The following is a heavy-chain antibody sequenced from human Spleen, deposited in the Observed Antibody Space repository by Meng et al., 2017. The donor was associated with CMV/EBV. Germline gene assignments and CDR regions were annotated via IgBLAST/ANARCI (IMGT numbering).Heavy chain of an antibody. CDR2: IYGDGRT. CDR1: GFTVSSDY. Sequence: GESLKISCAASGFTVSSDYMAWVRQAPGKGLEWVSGIYGDGRTYYADFVKGRFTISRDDSKNTVFLQMDSLRAEDSAVYYCAGLGGNSGGFDYWGQGTLVTVSS. D-gene: IGHD4-23*01. J-gene: IGHJ4*02. CDR3: AGLGGNSGGFDY. V-gene: IGHV3-53*01.